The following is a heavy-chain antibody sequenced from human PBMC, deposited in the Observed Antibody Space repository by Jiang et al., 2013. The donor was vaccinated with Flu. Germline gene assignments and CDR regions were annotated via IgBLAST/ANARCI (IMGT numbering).Heavy chain of an antibody. D-gene: IGHD3-22*01. Sequence: PGLVKPSQTLSLICTVSGDSITSGGYHWSWIRRHPGKGLEWIGYIYHGGYTYYSPSLKGRITMSVDTSKDQFSLKLTSVTAADSAVYYCARGFASGGYSEYFYDYWGQGILVTVSS. V-gene: IGHV4-31*03. CDR1: GDSITSGGYH. CDR2: IYHGGYT. CDR3: ARGFASGGYSEYFYDY. J-gene: IGHJ4*02.